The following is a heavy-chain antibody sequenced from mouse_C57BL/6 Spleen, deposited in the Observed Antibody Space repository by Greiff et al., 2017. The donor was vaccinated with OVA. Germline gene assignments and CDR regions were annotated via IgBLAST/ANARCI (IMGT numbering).Heavy chain of an antibody. CDR1: GYAFSSSW. CDR3: AIIYYYGSSYYYYAMDY. CDR2: IYPGDGDT. D-gene: IGHD1-1*01. Sequence: VQLQQSGAELVKPGASVKISCKASGYAFSSSWMNWVKQRPGKGLEWIGQIYPGDGDTNYNGKFKGKATLTADKSSSTAYMQLSSLTSEDSAVYFCAIIYYYGSSYYYYAMDYWGQGTSVTVSS. J-gene: IGHJ4*01. V-gene: IGHV1-80*01.